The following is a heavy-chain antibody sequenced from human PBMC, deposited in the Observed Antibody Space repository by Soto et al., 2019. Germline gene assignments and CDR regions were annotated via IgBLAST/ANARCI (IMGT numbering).Heavy chain of an antibody. J-gene: IGHJ5*02. CDR2: IIPILGIA. Sequence: QVQLVQSGAEVKKPGSSVKVSCKASGGTFSSYTISWVRQAPGQGLEWMGRIIPILGIANYAQKFQGRVTITAEKSTITAYMELSSLRAENKAVYYCAREGAGFGDPGWFDPLGQGTLVTVSS. V-gene: IGHV1-69*08. D-gene: IGHD3-10*01. CDR3: AREGAGFGDPGWFDP. CDR1: GGTFSSYT.